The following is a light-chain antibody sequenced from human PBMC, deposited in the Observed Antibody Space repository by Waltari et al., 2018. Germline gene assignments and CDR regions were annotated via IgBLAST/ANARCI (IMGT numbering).Light chain of an antibody. CDR2: EVS. V-gene: IGLV2-14*01. Sequence: QSALTQPASVSGSPGQSITISCTGTRRDDGRFNYFSWYQLHSGKAPKLMSYEVSYRPSGVSIRFSGSKSGSTASLTISGLQAEDEADYFCSSYTSTNTYVFGSGSKVTVL. J-gene: IGLJ1*01. CDR1: RRDDGRFNY. CDR3: SSYTSTNTYV.